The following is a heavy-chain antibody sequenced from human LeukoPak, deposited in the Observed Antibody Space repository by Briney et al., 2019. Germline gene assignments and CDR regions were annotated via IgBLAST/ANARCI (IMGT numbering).Heavy chain of an antibody. J-gene: IGHJ4*02. CDR3: ARSPSLSSGWYEDY. V-gene: IGHV1-18*01. CDR2: NSAYNGNT. CDR1: GYTFTSYG. Sequence: ASVKVSCKASGYTFTSYGISWVRQAPGQGLEWMGWNSAYNGNTNYAQKLQGRVTMTTDTSTSTAYMELRSLRSDDTAVYYCARSPSLSSGWYEDYWGQGTLVTVSS. D-gene: IGHD6-19*01.